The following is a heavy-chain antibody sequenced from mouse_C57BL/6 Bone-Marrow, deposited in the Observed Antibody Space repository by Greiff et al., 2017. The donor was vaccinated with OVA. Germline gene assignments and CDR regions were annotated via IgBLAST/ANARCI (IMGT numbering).Heavy chain of an antibody. CDR2: ISSGSSTI. CDR3: ARLSPWFAY. Sequence: EVKVEESGGGLVKPGGSLKLSCAASGFTFSDYGMHWVRQAPEKGLEWVAYISSGSSTIYYADTVKGRFTISRDNAKNTLFLQMTSLRSEDTAMYYCARLSPWFAYWGQGTLVTVSA. J-gene: IGHJ3*01. CDR1: GFTFSDYG. V-gene: IGHV5-17*01.